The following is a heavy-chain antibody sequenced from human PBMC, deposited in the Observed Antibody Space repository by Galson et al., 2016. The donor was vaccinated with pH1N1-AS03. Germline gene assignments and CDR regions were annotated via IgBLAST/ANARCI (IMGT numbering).Heavy chain of an antibody. CDR1: GFTFNNYW. CDR2: INEDGSAH. CDR3: ARVMIGVTGDVLDR. J-gene: IGHJ5*02. D-gene: IGHD6-19*01. Sequence: SLRLSCAASGFTFNNYWMSWVRQAPGKGLEWVANINEDGSAHFYGGPLHGRFTISRDNGQNSVFLQMNSLRAEDAAVYFCARVMIGVTGDVLDRWGQGTLVTVSS. V-gene: IGHV3-7*01.